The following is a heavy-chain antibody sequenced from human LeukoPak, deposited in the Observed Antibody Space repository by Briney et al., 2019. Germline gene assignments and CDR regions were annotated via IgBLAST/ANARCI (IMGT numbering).Heavy chain of an antibody. CDR1: GFAFSTYW. Sequence: GGSLRLFCAASGFAFSTYWMDWVPHAPGKGLEWVGNINQDGSVKHYVDSVRGRFTISRDNARNSVYLQMSALRVEDTAVYYCTRDFVSWGQGSLVTASS. CDR3: TRDFVS. D-gene: IGHD3-3*01. J-gene: IGHJ5*02. V-gene: IGHV3-7*01. CDR2: INQDGSVK.